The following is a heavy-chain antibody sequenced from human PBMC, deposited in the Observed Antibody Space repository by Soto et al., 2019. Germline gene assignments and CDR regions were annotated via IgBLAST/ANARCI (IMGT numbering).Heavy chain of an antibody. Sequence: GGSLRLSCAASEFTFSNYAMSWVRQAPGKGLEWVSAISYGGGTTYYADSEKGRFTISRDNSKNKLYQQMNSLRAEDTAVYYCAKNPGYYYDSTGYHFDYWGQGTLVTVSS. D-gene: IGHD3-22*01. CDR2: ISYGGGTT. V-gene: IGHV3-23*01. J-gene: IGHJ4*02. CDR1: EFTFSNYA. CDR3: AKNPGYYYDSTGYHFDY.